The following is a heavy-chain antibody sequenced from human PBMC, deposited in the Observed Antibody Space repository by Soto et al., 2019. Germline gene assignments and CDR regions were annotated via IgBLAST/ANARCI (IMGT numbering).Heavy chain of an antibody. J-gene: IGHJ6*02. CDR2: ISGYNGNT. D-gene: IGHD6-19*01. V-gene: IGHV1-18*01. CDR1: GYTFSNYG. Sequence: QVQLVQSGAEVKKPGASVTVSCKTSGYTFSNYGINWVRQAPGQGLEWMGWISGYNGNTNYAQTVQGRVTMTTDTSTGTVYMELRSLKSDDKAIYYCSRFIMVGGWFDPNYYHGLDVWGQGPTVTVSS. CDR3: SRFIMVGGWFDPNYYHGLDV.